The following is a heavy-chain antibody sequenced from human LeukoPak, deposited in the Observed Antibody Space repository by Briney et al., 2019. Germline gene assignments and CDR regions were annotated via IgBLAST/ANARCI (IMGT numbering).Heavy chain of an antibody. Sequence: ASVKVSCKASGYTFTSYAVNWVRQAPGQRLEWMGWINAGNGNTKYSQEFQGRVTITRDTSASTAYMELSSLRSEDMAVYYCARDDYGDYSLDYWGQGTLVTVSS. J-gene: IGHJ4*02. D-gene: IGHD4-17*01. CDR2: INAGNGNT. V-gene: IGHV1-3*03. CDR1: GYTFTSYA. CDR3: ARDDYGDYSLDY.